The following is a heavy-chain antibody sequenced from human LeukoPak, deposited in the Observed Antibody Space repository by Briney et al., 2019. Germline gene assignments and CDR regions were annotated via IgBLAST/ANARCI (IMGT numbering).Heavy chain of an antibody. CDR1: GGSFSGYY. Sequence: PSETLSLTCAVYGGSFSGYYWSWIRQPPGMGLEWIGEINHSGSTNYNPSLKSRVTVSVDTSKNQFSLKLSSVTAADTAVYYCARGRRIQLWSRPDYYMDVWGKGTTVTVSS. CDR3: ARGRRIQLWSRPDYYMDV. D-gene: IGHD5-18*01. V-gene: IGHV4-34*01. J-gene: IGHJ6*03. CDR2: INHSGST.